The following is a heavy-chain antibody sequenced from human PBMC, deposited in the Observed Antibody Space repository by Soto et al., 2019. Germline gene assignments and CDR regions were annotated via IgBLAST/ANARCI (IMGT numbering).Heavy chain of an antibody. CDR1: GLTFSISW. V-gene: IGHV3-7*01. CDR3: ATANTPYAFDM. J-gene: IGHJ3*02. CDR2: INPAGNVQ. Sequence: VQLVESGGGLVQPGESLRLSCTASGLTFSISWMTWVRQAPGEELEWVSNINPAGNVQHYADSVKERFTISRDNAKNSLFLQMSGLRVEDTAVYYCATANTPYAFDMWGQGTMVTVSS.